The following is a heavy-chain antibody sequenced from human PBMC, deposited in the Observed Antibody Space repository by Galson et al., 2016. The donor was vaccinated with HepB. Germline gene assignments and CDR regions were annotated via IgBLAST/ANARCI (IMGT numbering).Heavy chain of an antibody. Sequence: SLRLSCAASGFSFSSHSMHWVRQAPGEGLEYVSVITSNGITTFYADSVKGRFTISRDNSKNTLYLQMKSLRAEDTAVYYCATANNDYGDYEVTAFDFWGQGTMVTVSS. J-gene: IGHJ3*01. CDR3: ATANNDYGDYEVTAFDF. CDR1: GFSFSSHS. CDR2: ITSNGITT. V-gene: IGHV3-64*04. D-gene: IGHD4-17*01.